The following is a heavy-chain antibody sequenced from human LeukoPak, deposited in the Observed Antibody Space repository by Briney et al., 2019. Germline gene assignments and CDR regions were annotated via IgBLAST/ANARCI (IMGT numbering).Heavy chain of an antibody. V-gene: IGHV1-18*04. CDR1: GYTFTNYG. Sequence: ASVKVSCKASGYTFTNYGFIWVRQAPGQGLEWMGWINAYNGNTNYAQKLQGRVTMTTDTSTSTAYMELRSLRSDDTAVYYCARDLRGSSGWYFDYWGQGTLVTVSS. CDR2: INAYNGNT. D-gene: IGHD6-19*01. J-gene: IGHJ4*02. CDR3: ARDLRGSSGWYFDY.